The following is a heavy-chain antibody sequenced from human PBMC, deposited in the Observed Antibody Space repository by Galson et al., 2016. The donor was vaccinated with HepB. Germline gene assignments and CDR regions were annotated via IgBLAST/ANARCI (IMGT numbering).Heavy chain of an antibody. CDR1: GFTFSSYA. V-gene: IGHV3-23*01. CDR2: ISGSGGST. J-gene: IGHJ6*02. CDR3: ARDLVDTSMGEYFYYYGLDV. Sequence: SLRLSCAASGFTFSSYAMSWVRQAPGKGLEWVSAISGSGGSTYYADSVKGRFTISRDNSKNTLYLQMNSLRADDTAVYYCARDLVDTSMGEYFYYYGLDVWGQGTTVTVAS. D-gene: IGHD5-18*01.